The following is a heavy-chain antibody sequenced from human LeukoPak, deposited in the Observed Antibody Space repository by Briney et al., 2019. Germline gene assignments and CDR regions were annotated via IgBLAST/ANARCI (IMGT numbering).Heavy chain of an antibody. V-gene: IGHV3-23*01. D-gene: IGHD3-10*01. CDR3: AKDLRTYGSGIYRLPTVIFDY. Sequence: GGSLRLSCEASGFTFTKYAMSWVRQAPGKGLEWVSSIIGGGGDTYYADTVKGRFTISRDNSKNTLYLQMNSLRAEDTAVYYCAKDLRTYGSGIYRLPTVIFDYWGQGTLVTVSS. CDR2: IIGGGGDT. J-gene: IGHJ4*02. CDR1: GFTFTKYA.